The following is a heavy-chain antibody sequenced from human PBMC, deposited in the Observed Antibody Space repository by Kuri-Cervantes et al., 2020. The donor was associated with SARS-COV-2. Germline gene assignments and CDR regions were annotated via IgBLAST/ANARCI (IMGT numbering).Heavy chain of an antibody. CDR2: INHSGNT. V-gene: IGHV4-34*01. Sequence: ESLKISCAVYGGSFSGYFWSWVRQPPGKGLEWIGEINHSGNTNYDASLKRRVTISVDTSKNKFSLQPNSVTAAETASYYCARGRADLWPYYYYYYMDVWGKGTTVTVSS. CDR1: GGSFSGYF. CDR3: ARGRADLWPYYYYYYMDV. J-gene: IGHJ6*03. D-gene: IGHD3-10*01.